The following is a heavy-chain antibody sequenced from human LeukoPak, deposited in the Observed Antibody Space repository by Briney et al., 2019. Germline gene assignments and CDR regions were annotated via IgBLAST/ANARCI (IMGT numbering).Heavy chain of an antibody. D-gene: IGHD4-17*01. V-gene: IGHV3-30*03. CDR2: ISYDGSNE. CDR1: GFTFSSYG. CDR3: ARDPDYGDYYFDY. Sequence: GGSLRLSCAASGFTFSSYGMHWVRQAPGKGLEWVAVISYDGSNEYYADSVKGRFTISRDNSKNTLYLQMNSLRAEDTAVYYCARDPDYGDYYFDYWGQGTLVTVSS. J-gene: IGHJ4*02.